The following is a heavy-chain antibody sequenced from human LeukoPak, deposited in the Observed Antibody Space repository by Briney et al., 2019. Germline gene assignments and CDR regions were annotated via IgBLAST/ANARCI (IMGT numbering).Heavy chain of an antibody. J-gene: IGHJ4*02. V-gene: IGHV3-74*01. CDR3: ANGEVYFDY. CDR1: GFTLSTYS. D-gene: IGHD4-17*01. CDR2: INSDGSST. Sequence: GGSLRLSCAASGFTLSTYSMHWVRQAPGKGLVWVSRINSDGSSTSYADSVKGRYTISRDNAKNTLYLQMNSLRAEDTAVYYCANGEVYFDYWGQGTLVTVSS.